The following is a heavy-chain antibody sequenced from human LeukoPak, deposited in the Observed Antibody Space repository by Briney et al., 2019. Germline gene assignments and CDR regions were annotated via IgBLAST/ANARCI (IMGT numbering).Heavy chain of an antibody. V-gene: IGHV3-48*03. Sequence: GGSLRLSCAASGFTLSSYEMNWVRQAPGKGLEGGSYISSSGSTIYYADSVKGLLTISRDNAKNSLYLQMNSLRAEDTAVYYCARDLSSLWFGELGFDYWGQGTLVTVSS. CDR3: ARDLSSLWFGELGFDY. CDR2: ISSSGSTI. J-gene: IGHJ4*02. CDR1: GFTLSSYE. D-gene: IGHD3-10*01.